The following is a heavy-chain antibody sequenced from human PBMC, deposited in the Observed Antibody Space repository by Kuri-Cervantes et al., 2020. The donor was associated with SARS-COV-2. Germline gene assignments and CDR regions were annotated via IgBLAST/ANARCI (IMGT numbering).Heavy chain of an antibody. CDR3: ARDRPPLYDSEIVDV. CDR2: ISSSSSTI. J-gene: IGHJ6*02. D-gene: IGHD3-9*01. CDR1: GFTFSSYS. Sequence: GESLKISCAASGFTFSSYSMNWVRQAPGKGLEWVSYISSSSSTIYYADSVKGRFTISRDNAKNSLYQQMNSLRAEDTAVYYCARDRPPLYDSEIVDVWGQGTTVTVSS. V-gene: IGHV3-48*01.